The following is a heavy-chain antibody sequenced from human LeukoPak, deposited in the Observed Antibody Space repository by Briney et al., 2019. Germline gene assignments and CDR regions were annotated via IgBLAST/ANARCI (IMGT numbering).Heavy chain of an antibody. Sequence: GGSLRLSCAASGFTFSSYAMHWVRQAPGKGLEWVAVIWYDGSNKYYADSVKGRFTISRDNSKNTLYLQMNSLRAEDTAVYYCARDPKLGYGRNFDYWGQGTLVTVSS. CDR3: ARDPKLGYGRNFDY. D-gene: IGHD5-18*01. CDR2: IWYDGSNK. CDR1: GFTFSSYA. V-gene: IGHV3-33*08. J-gene: IGHJ4*02.